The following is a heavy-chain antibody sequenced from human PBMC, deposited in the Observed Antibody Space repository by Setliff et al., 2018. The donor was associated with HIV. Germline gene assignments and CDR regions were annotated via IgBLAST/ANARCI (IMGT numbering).Heavy chain of an antibody. V-gene: IGHV3-33*01. CDR2: IWYDGSYK. CDR3: ARDRLQWLASHAFDL. D-gene: IGHD6-19*01. J-gene: IGHJ3*01. CDR1: GFTFSSYG. Sequence: GESLKISCAASGFTFSSYGMHWVRQAPGKGLEWVAFIWYDGSYKYYADSVKGRFTISRDNSKNTLYLQMNSLRAEDTAVYYCARDRLQWLASHAFDLWGQGTMVTVSS.